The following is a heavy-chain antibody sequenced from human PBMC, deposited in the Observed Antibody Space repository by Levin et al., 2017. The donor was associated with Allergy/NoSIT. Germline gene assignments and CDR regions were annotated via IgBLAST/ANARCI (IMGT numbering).Heavy chain of an antibody. CDR3: ARAGRGYSGYGHGNLDY. V-gene: IGHV1-46*03. D-gene: IGHD5-12*01. CDR1: GYTFTSYY. J-gene: IGHJ4*02. Sequence: ASVKVSCKASGYTFTSYYMHWVRLAPGQGLEWMGIINPTVGSTSFAQKFQDRVTMTRDTSTSTVYMELSSLRSEDSAVYYCARAGRGYSGYGHGNLDYWGQGTLVTVSS. CDR2: INPTVGST.